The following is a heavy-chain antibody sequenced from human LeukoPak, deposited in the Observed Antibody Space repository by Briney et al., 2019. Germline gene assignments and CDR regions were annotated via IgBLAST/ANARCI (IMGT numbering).Heavy chain of an antibody. J-gene: IGHJ4*02. CDR3: ARDMSGNGGPDF. Sequence: SQTLSLTCTVSGDSISSGGYYWSWIRQPPGKGLEWIGYIYYSGTTYYNPSLKSRVTISVDASTNQFSLRLSSVTAADTAVCYCARDMSGNGGPDFWGQGTLVTVSS. V-gene: IGHV4-31*03. CDR1: GDSISSGGYY. D-gene: IGHD1-1*01. CDR2: IYYSGTT.